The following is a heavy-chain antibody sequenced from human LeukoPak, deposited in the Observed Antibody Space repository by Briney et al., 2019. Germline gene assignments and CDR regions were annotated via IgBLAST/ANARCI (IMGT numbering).Heavy chain of an antibody. J-gene: IGHJ5*02. CDR2: ISGSGGST. CDR3: AKGGGQQLVPYNWFDP. V-gene: IGHV3-23*01. CDR1: GFTFSSYG. D-gene: IGHD6-13*01. Sequence: PGGSLRLSCAASGFTFSSYGMSWVRQAPGKGLEWVSAISGSGGSTYYADSVKGRFTISRDNSKNTLYLQMNSLRDEDTAVYYCAKGGGQQLVPYNWFDPWGQGTLVTVSS.